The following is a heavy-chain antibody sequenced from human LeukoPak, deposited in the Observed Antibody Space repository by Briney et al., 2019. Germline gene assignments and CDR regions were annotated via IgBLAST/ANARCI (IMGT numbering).Heavy chain of an antibody. Sequence: SETLSLTCTVSGDSISSTYYYWVWIRQPPGKGLEWIGSIYYGGETYYNPSLRSRVTISSDTSKNQLSLSLNSVTATDTAVYYCARRSHCDVGSCPPVWGQGTTVTVSS. CDR2: IYYGGET. CDR1: GDSISSTYYY. J-gene: IGHJ6*02. D-gene: IGHD1-26*01. V-gene: IGHV4-39*01. CDR3: ARRSHCDVGSCPPV.